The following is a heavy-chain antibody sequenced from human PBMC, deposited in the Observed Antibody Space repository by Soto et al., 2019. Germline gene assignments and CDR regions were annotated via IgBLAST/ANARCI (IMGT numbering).Heavy chain of an antibody. V-gene: IGHV4-30-4*01. CDR1: GDSISSADYY. D-gene: IGHD1-1*01. CDR2: IFYSGTT. Sequence: SETLSLTCTVSGDSISSADYYWSWIRQTPGKCLGWIGHIFYSGTTYYNPSLKSRLTISVDTSKNHFSLRLTSVTAADTAVYYCARDLWVEPELYYYGMDVWGQGTTVTVSS. J-gene: IGHJ6*02. CDR3: ARDLWVEPELYYYGMDV.